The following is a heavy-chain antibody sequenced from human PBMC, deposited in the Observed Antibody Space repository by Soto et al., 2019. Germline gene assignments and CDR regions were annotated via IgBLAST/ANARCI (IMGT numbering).Heavy chain of an antibody. V-gene: IGHV4-61*01. CDR3: ARGAIQLWLQFNYFDY. CDR1: GGSVSSGSYY. D-gene: IGHD5-18*01. CDR2: IYYSGST. J-gene: IGHJ4*02. Sequence: SETLSLTCTVSGGSVSSGSYYWSWIRQPPGKGLEWIGYIYYSGSTNYNPSLKSRVTISVDTSKNQFSLKLSSVTAADTAVYYCARGAIQLWLQFNYFDYWGQGTLVTVSS.